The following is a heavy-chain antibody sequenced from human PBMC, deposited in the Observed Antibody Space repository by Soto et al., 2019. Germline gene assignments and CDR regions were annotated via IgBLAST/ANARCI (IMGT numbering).Heavy chain of an antibody. CDR2: ITKSGDT. Sequence: EVHLLESGGGLVQPGESLRLSCETSGFSFSSCVMTWVRQAPGKGLEWVSVITKSGDTEYADSVKGRFTISRDNSRNAVYLQMNSLRAEDTAVYYCAKGLLNGRWYAADWGQGTLVTVSS. J-gene: IGHJ4*02. V-gene: IGHV3-23*01. CDR1: GFSFSSCV. CDR3: AKGLLNGRWYAAD. D-gene: IGHD6-13*01.